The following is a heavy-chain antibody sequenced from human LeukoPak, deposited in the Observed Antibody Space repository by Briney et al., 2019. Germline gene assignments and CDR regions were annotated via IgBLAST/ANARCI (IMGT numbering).Heavy chain of an antibody. CDR3: ARDLGTTGYYYLDS. V-gene: IGHV4-59*01. Sequence: SETLSLTCSVSCGPITEYYWSWFRQLPGKGLEWIGYIYHTGSTNYSPSLKSRVTLSVDASRNQFSLRLVSATAADTAVYYCARDLGTTGYYYLDSWGQGTLVTVSS. D-gene: IGHD1-26*01. CDR2: IYHTGST. J-gene: IGHJ4*02. CDR1: CGPITEYY.